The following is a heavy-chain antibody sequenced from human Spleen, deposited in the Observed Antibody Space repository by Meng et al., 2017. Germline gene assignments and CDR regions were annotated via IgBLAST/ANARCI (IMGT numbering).Heavy chain of an antibody. J-gene: IGHJ6*02. D-gene: IGHD3-10*01. V-gene: IGHV1-18*01. CDR1: GGIFSNSV. CDR2: INGVFGTT. Sequence: ASVKVSCMAPGGIFSNSVVGWVRQAPGQGLEWMGGINGVFGTTNYAQKLQGRVTMTTNTSTSTAYMELRSLRSDDTAVYYCARDAVYYYASGSYPLLKNYGMDVWGQGTTVTVSS. CDR3: ARDAVYYYASGSYPLLKNYGMDV.